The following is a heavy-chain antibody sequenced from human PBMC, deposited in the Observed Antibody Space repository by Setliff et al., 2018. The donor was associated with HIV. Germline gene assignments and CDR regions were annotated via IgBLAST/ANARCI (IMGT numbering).Heavy chain of an antibody. CDR3: AKDYTPTFWEYNWFDV. J-gene: IGHJ5*02. CDR2: ISGSGDST. CDR1: GFTFNYHA. Sequence: HPGGSLRLSCAASGFTFNYHAMTWVRQAPGKELEWVSGISGSGDSTFYAHSVKGRFTISRDNSRDTLYLEMNNLRAEDTALYYCAKDYTPTFWEYNWFDVWGQGTQVTVS. V-gene: IGHV3-23*01. D-gene: IGHD3-16*01.